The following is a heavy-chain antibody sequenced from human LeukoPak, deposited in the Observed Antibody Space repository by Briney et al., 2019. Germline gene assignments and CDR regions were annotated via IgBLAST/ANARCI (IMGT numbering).Heavy chain of an antibody. Sequence: GGSLRLSCTASGFTFSNYAMTWVRQAPGKGLERISAISPRSNSIYYSDSVRGRFTVSRDNSKNTLYLQMNGLTAEDTAVYYCAKNLRTSVAAFEYWGQGTLVTVSS. CDR2: ISPRSNSI. J-gene: IGHJ4*02. CDR1: GFTFSNYA. V-gene: IGHV3-23*01. D-gene: IGHD6-19*01. CDR3: AKNLRTSVAAFEY.